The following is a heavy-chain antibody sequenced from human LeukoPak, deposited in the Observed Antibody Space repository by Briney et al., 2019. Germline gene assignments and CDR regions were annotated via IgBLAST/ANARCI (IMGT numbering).Heavy chain of an antibody. D-gene: IGHD3-3*01. J-gene: IGHJ2*01. V-gene: IGHV3-7*01. CDR1: GFTFDTSY. Sequence: GGSLRLSCAASGFTFDTSYMSWVRQAPGGGLEGVSNTKQGGSEKFYVDSVKGRFTVSRDNAKNSLYLQMDSLRAEDTAVYYCAREEWWHLDIWGRGTLVTISS. CDR3: AREEWWHLDI. CDR2: TKQGGSEK.